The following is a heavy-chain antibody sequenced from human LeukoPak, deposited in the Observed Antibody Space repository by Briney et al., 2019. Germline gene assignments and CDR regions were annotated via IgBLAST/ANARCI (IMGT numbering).Heavy chain of an antibody. CDR2: ISTYTGNT. J-gene: IGHJ4*02. CDR3: ARDLLVETTVAFF. V-gene: IGHV1-18*01. Sequence: ASVKVSCKTSGYTFTTYGISWVRQAPGQGLEWMGWISTYTGNTNSAQKFQGRVTMTTDTSTSTAYMELRSLRSDDTAVYYCARDLLVETTVAFFWGQGTLVTVSS. D-gene: IGHD1-26*01. CDR1: GYTFTTYG.